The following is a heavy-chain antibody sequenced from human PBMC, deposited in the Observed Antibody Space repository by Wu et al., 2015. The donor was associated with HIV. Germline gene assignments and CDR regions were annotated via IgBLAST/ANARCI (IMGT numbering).Heavy chain of an antibody. CDR1: GDGFTSYA. CDR3: ARERMADWYCDL. Sequence: QVQLVQFGAGVKKPGSSVKVTCKASGDGFTSYAVSWVRQAPGQGLDWMGRIIPIFNTADYAQTFQGRVTITADESTSTAYMELSSLKSEDTAMYYCARERMADWYCDLWGRGTLVTVSS. D-gene: IGHD2-8*01. V-gene: IGHV1-69*15. CDR2: IIPIFNTA. J-gene: IGHJ2*01.